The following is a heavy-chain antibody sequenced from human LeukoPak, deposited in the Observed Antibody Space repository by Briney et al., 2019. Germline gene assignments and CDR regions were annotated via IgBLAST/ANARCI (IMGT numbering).Heavy chain of an antibody. V-gene: IGHV6-1*01. CDR3: ARRLTQYDCFDP. CDR1: GDSVSSNSAA. CDR2: TYYRSTWYN. J-gene: IGHJ5*02. D-gene: IGHD2-2*01. Sequence: SQTLSLTYAISGDSVSSNSAAWNWIRQSPSRGLEWLGRTYYRSTWYNDYAVSVRGRITVNPDTSKNQFSLHLNSVTPEDTAVYYCARRLTQYDCFDPWGQGILVTVSS.